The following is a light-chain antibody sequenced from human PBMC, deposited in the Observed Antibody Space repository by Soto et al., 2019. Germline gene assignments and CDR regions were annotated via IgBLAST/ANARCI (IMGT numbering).Light chain of an antibody. V-gene: IGKV1-39*01. Sequence: DIQMTQSPSSLSASVGDRVTITCRASQSVSNYFHWYQQKPGKDPNLLIYAASNLQSGVPSRFSGSGSGTDFTITISSLQPEEYATDYSQQGYSPPPTVGQGTRLEIK. CDR3: QQGYSPPPT. CDR2: AAS. J-gene: IGKJ5*01. CDR1: QSVSNY.